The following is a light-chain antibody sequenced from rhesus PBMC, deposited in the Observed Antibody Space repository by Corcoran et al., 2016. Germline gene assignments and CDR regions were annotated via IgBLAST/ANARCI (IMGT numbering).Light chain of an antibody. J-gene: IGKJ1*01. CDR3: QQYDALPWT. CDR2: YAS. Sequence: DIQMTQSPSSLSASEGDKVTITCHARKGIRSWIAWYQQKPGKAPKPLIYYASTLQSGVPSRFSGRGSGTDYTLTIRNLQPEDFATYCCQQYDALPWTFGQETKVEIK. CDR1: KGIRSW. V-gene: IGKV1-19*01.